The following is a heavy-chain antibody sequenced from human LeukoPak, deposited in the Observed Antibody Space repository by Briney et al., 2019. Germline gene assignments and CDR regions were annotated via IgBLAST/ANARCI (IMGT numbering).Heavy chain of an antibody. V-gene: IGHV3-30*03. CDR1: GFTFSSYG. J-gene: IGHJ4*02. Sequence: PGGSLRLSCAASGFTFSSYGMHWVRQAPGKGLEWVAVISYDGSNKYYADSVKGRFTISRDNSKNTLYPQMNSLRAEDTAVYYCARDLPTGYSYGFFGYWGQGTLVTVSS. CDR2: ISYDGSNK. D-gene: IGHD5-18*01. CDR3: ARDLPTGYSYGFFGY.